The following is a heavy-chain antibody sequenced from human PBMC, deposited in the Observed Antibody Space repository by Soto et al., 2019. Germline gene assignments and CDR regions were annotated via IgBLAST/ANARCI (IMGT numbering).Heavy chain of an antibody. J-gene: IGHJ4*02. Sequence: EVHLVESGGALEQPGRSLRLSCAVSGFTFDDNAMHWVRQAPEKGLERVSGINWKSDIGYADSVKGRFTISRDNAENSRYLQMNSLRAEDTALYYCAISQDRGGRTTFIYWGQGTQVTVSS. CDR1: GFTFDDNA. V-gene: IGHV3-9*01. D-gene: IGHD3-16*01. CDR2: INWKSDI. CDR3: AISQDRGGRTTFIY.